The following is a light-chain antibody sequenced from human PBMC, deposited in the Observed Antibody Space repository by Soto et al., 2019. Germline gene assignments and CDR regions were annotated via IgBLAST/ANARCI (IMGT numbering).Light chain of an antibody. V-gene: IGKV3D-20*01. CDR1: QSVRRSY. J-gene: IGKJ2*01. CDR2: DAS. Sequence: EIVLTQSPATLSLSPGERATLSCGASQSVRRSYLAWYQQKPGLAHRLLIYDASSRATGIPDRFSGSGSGTDFTLTISRLEPEDFAVYYCQQYGSSPYTFGQGTKLEIK. CDR3: QQYGSSPYT.